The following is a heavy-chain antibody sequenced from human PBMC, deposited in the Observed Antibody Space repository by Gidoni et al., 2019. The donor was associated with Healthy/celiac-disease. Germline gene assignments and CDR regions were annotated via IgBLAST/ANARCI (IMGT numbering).Heavy chain of an antibody. Sequence: QVQLVESGGGVVQPGRSLRLSCAASGFPFSSYGMHWVRQAPGKGLEWVAVISYDGSNKYYADSVKGRFTIARDNSKNTLYLQMNSLRAEDTAVYYCAKAHGGWQWRDAFDIWGQGTMVTVSS. V-gene: IGHV3-30*18. CDR3: AKAHGGWQWRDAFDI. D-gene: IGHD6-19*01. J-gene: IGHJ3*02. CDR1: GFPFSSYG. CDR2: ISYDGSNK.